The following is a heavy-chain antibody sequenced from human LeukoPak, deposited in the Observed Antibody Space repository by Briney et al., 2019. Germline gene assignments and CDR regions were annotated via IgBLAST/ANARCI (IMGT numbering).Heavy chain of an antibody. J-gene: IGHJ4*02. Sequence: GESLRLSCVASGFTFTGHSMHWVRQAPGKGLEWVAVVADDEKTIFYADSLKGRFTVSRDNSKNTVYLQMNSLRDEDTAVYYCAREKQSGGTPFDYWGQGSLVTVSS. CDR3: AREKQSGGTPFDY. CDR2: VADDEKTI. CDR1: GFTFTGHS. V-gene: IGHV3-30*04. D-gene: IGHD1-26*01.